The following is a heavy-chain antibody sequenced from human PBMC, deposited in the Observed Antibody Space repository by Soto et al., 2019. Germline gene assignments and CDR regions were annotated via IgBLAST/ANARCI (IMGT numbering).Heavy chain of an antibody. V-gene: IGHV1-18*01. J-gene: IGHJ5*02. D-gene: IGHD6-19*01. CDR3: ESDPPYSSGWYAGFDP. CDR1: GYTFTSYG. CDR2: ISDYNGNT. Sequence: QVQLVQSGAEVKKPGASVKVSCKASGYTFTSYGISWVRQAPGQGLEWMGWISDYNGNTNHAQKLQGRVNMTTDTSTSTAYMELRSLRSDDTAVYYCESDPPYSSGWYAGFDPWGQGTLVTVSS.